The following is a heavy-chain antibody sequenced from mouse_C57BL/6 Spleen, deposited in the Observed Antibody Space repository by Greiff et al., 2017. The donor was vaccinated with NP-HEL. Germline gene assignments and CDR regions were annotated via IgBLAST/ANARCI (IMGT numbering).Heavy chain of an antibody. CDR1: GFTFSSYG. D-gene: IGHD2-2*01. J-gene: IGHJ4*01. Sequence: DVHLVESGGDLVKPGGSLKLSCAASGFTFSSYGMSWVRQTPDKRLEWVATISSGGSYTYYPDSVKGRFTISRDNAKNTLYLQRSSLKSEDTAMYYCARWLPPMDYWGQGTSVTVSS. CDR3: ARWLPPMDY. CDR2: ISSGGSYT. V-gene: IGHV5-6*01.